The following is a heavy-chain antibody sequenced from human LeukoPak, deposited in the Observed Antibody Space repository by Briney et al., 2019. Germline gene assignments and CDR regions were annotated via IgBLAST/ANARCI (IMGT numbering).Heavy chain of an antibody. D-gene: IGHD1-26*01. CDR2: IVVGSGNT. Sequence: SVKVSCKASGYTFTSYGISWVRQAPGQGLEWIGWIVVGSGNTNYAQKFQERVTITRDMSTSTAYMELSSLRSEDTAVYYCAAWSIGGATQSPFDYWGQGTLVTVSS. J-gene: IGHJ4*02. V-gene: IGHV1-58*02. CDR3: AAWSIGGATQSPFDY. CDR1: GYTFTSYG.